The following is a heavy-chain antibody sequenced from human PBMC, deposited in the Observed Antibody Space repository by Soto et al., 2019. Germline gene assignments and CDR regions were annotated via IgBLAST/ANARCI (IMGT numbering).Heavy chain of an antibody. V-gene: IGHV3-21*06. J-gene: IGHJ4*02. CDR1: GFTFSRSS. CDR3: ARVSX. Sequence: PGGSLKLSFTASGFTFSRSSLNWVRQAPGKGLEWVSSISSASNDITYADSVKGRFIISRDNAKNSLFLQMNDLRPEDTALYYRARVSXWGQVTLVTVSX. CDR2: ISSASNDI.